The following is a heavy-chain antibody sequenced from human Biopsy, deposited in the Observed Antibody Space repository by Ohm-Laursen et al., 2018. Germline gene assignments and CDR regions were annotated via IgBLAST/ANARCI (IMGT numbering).Heavy chain of an antibody. V-gene: IGHV4-31*03. J-gene: IGHJ2*01. Sequence: SQTLSLTCSVSGDSVKTSGYFWAWIRQRPGKGLEWIGYISYNERTHYNPSLASRLAISFDTSNNRISLQLRSVSVADTAVYYCVREPKTGTAEAWYFDLWGRGSPVTVPS. CDR2: ISYNERT. D-gene: IGHD3-9*01. CDR3: VREPKTGTAEAWYFDL. CDR1: GDSVKTSGYF.